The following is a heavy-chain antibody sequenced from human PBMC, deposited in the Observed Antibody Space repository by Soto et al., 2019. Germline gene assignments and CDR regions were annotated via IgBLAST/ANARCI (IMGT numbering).Heavy chain of an antibody. CDR3: ARKRGYSYRGNWYFDL. Sequence: QVQLQESGPGLVKPSETLSLTCTVSGGSISSYYWSWIRQPPGKGLEWIGYIYYSGSTNYNPSLKSRVTISVDTSKNQFSLKLSSVTAADTAVYYCARKRGYSYRGNWYFDLWGRGTLVTVSS. CDR1: GGSISSYY. V-gene: IGHV4-59*01. CDR2: IYYSGST. J-gene: IGHJ2*01. D-gene: IGHD5-18*01.